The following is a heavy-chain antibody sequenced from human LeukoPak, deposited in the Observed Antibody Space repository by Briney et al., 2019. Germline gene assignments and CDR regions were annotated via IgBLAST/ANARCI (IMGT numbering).Heavy chain of an antibody. V-gene: IGHV3-74*01. CDR3: ARVPASYPRLYVEMATSGFAFDI. Sequence: GSLRLSCAASGFTFSSYWMHWVRQAPGKGLVWVSRINSDGSSTSYADSVKGRFTISRDNTKNTLYLQMNSLRAEDTAVYYCARVPASYPRLYVEMATSGFAFDIWGQGTMVTVSS. CDR2: INSDGSST. CDR1: GFTFSSYW. J-gene: IGHJ3*02. D-gene: IGHD5-24*01.